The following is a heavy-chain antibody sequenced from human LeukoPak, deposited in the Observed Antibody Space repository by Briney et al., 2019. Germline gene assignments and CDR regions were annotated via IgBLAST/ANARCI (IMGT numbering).Heavy chain of an antibody. V-gene: IGHV1-69*01. J-gene: IGHJ4*02. Sequence: SVKVSCKASGGTFSSYAISWVRQAPGQGLDWMGGIIPIFGTANYAQKFQGRVTITADESTSTAYMELSSLRSEDTAVYYCAGEGLPYYYGSGSFSSPFDYWGQGTLVTVSS. D-gene: IGHD3-10*01. CDR3: AGEGLPYYYGSGSFSSPFDY. CDR2: IIPIFGTA. CDR1: GGTFSSYA.